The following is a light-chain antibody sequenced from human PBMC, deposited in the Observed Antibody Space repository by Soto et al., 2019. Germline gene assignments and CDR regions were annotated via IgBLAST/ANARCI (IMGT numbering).Light chain of an antibody. CDR2: KAS. CDR1: QSISTW. CDR3: QQYNTYWT. J-gene: IGKJ1*01. V-gene: IGKV1-5*03. Sequence: DIQMAQSASALSATVCDRVTITCLASQSISTWLAWYQQRPGKAPKLLIYKASSLESGVPSRFRGSGSGTEFTLTISSLQPDDFATYYCQQYNTYWTFGQGTKVDIK.